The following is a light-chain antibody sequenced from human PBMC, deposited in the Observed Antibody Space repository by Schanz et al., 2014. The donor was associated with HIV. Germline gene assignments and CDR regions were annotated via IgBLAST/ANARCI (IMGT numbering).Light chain of an antibody. J-gene: IGLJ2*01. CDR3: GTWDSSLSGVV. CDR2: SNN. V-gene: IGLV1-40*01. CDR1: SSNIGAGYD. Sequence: QSVLTQPPSVSGAPGQRVTISCTGSSSNIGAGYDVHWYQQLPGTAPKLLIYSNNNRPSGVPDRFSGSKSGTSATLGITGLQTGDEADYYCGTWDSSLSGVVFGGGTKLTVL.